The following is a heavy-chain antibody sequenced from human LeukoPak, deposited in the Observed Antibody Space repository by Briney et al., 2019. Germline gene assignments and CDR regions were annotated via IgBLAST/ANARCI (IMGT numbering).Heavy chain of an antibody. V-gene: IGHV3-7*05. J-gene: IGHJ4*02. CDR2: INQAGSDK. D-gene: IGHD3-10*01. CDR3: ARGMIRGVMDDY. CDR1: GFSFNNYW. Sequence: GGSLRLSCAASGFSFNNYWMSWVRQAPGKGLEWVANINQAGSDKYYLDSVKGRFTISRDNAKNSLYLQMNSLRAEDTAVYYCARGMIRGVMDDYWGQGTLVAVSS.